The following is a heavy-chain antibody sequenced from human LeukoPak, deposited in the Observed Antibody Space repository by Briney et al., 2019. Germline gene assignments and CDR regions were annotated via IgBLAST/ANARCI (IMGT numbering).Heavy chain of an antibody. CDR1: GGSISSGSYY. D-gene: IGHD6-13*01. J-gene: IGHJ5*02. CDR3: ARGGGQQLVMSSLDP. Sequence: PSQTLSLTCAVSGGSISSGSYYWSWIRQPAGKGLEWIGRIYTSGSTNYNPSLKSRVTISVDTSKNQFSLKLSSVTAADTAVYYCARGGGQQLVMSSLDPWGQGTLVTVSS. V-gene: IGHV4-61*02. CDR2: IYTSGST.